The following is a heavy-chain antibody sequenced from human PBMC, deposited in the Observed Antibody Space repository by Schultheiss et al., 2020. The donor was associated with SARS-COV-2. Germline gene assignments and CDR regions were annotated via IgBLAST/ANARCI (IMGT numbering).Heavy chain of an antibody. CDR2: IYYSGTT. CDR1: GGSISSYY. CDR3: ARQGDTAMVVGRNWFDP. D-gene: IGHD5-18*01. J-gene: IGHJ5*02. V-gene: IGHV4-59*01. Sequence: SETLSLTCTVSGGSISSYYWSWIRQPPGKGLEWIGYIYYSGTTKYSPSLESRVSISIDKSKNQFSLVLYSVTAADTALYYCARQGDTAMVVGRNWFDPWGQGTLVTVSS.